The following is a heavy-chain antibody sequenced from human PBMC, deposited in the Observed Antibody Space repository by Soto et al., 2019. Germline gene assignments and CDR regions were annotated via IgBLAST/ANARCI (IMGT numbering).Heavy chain of an antibody. J-gene: IGHJ4*02. D-gene: IGHD3-22*01. CDR3: AIYWVYDSRPWSIDY. Sequence: GGSLRLSCAASGFTFSTSGMHWVRQAPGKGLEWVAVISDDGSKKYYADSVKGRFTISRDNSKNTLYLQMNSLRAEDTAVYYCAIYWVYDSRPWSIDYWGQGTLVTLSS. CDR1: GFTFSTSG. V-gene: IGHV3-30*03. CDR2: ISDDGSKK.